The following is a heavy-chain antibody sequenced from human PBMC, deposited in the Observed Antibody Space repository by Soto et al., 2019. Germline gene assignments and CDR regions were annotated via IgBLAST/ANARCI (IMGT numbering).Heavy chain of an antibody. V-gene: IGHV3-11*01. CDR3: ASHYDMWSGYLSPVDY. Sequence: QVQLVESGGDLVKPGGSLRLSCAASGYTFSDYYMSWIRQAPGKGLEWISYIDTSGTKIYYADSVKGRFTITRDNAKNSLYLEMNGLRAEDTAVYYCASHYDMWSGYLSPVDYWGQGTLVTVSS. CDR1: GYTFSDYY. D-gene: IGHD3-3*01. CDR2: IDTSGTKI. J-gene: IGHJ4*02.